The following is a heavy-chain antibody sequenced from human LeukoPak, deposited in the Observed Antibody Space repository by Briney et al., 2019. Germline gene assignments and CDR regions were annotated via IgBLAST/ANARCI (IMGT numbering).Heavy chain of an antibody. V-gene: IGHV3-21*01. Sequence: PGGSLRLSCAASGFTFSDYSVNWVRQAPGMGLEWVSSIRGSSSYIYYADSVKGRFTISRDNAKNSLYLQMNSLRAEDTAVYYCARTSYDWGEDYYYYYGMDVWGQGTTVTVSS. CDR3: ARTSYDWGEDYYYYYGMDV. J-gene: IGHJ6*02. D-gene: IGHD5-12*01. CDR1: GFTFSDYS. CDR2: IRGSSSYI.